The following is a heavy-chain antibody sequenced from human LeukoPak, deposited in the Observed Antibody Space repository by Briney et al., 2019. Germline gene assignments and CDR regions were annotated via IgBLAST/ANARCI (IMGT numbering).Heavy chain of an antibody. V-gene: IGHV3-21*01. CDR1: GFTFSSYS. Sequence: GGSLILSCAASGFTFSSYSMNWVRQAPGKGLEWVSSISSSSSYIYYADSVKGRFTISRDNAKNSLYLQMNSLRAEDTAVYYCAREGSQEGFDYWGQGTLVTVSS. CDR3: AREGSQEGFDY. J-gene: IGHJ4*02. CDR2: ISSSSSYI.